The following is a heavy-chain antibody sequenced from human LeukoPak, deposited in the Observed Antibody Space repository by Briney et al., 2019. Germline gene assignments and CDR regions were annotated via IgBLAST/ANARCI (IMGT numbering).Heavy chain of an antibody. CDR3: AKDLRLWFGELYNLAFDY. Sequence: GGSLRLSCVVSGFTFNRCWMNWVRQAPGKGLEWVSAISGSGGSTYYADSVKGRFTISRDNSKNTLYLQMNSLRAEDTAVYYCAKDLRLWFGELYNLAFDYWGQGTLVTVSS. CDR1: GFTFNRCW. CDR2: ISGSGGST. J-gene: IGHJ4*02. V-gene: IGHV3-23*01. D-gene: IGHD3-10*01.